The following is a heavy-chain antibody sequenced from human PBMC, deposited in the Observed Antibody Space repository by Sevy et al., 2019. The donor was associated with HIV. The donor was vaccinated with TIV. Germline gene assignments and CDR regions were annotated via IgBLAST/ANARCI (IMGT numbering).Heavy chain of an antibody. CDR3: ARDPNPPYNWSYVWFDP. V-gene: IGHV6-1*01. CDR1: GDSVSSNSAA. D-gene: IGHD1-7*01. Sequence: SQTLSLTCAISGDSVSSNSAAWNWIRQSPSRGLEWLGRTYYRSKWYNDYAVSVKSRITINPDTSKNQFSLKLNSVTPEDTAVYYCARDPNPPYNWSYVWFDPWGQGTLVTVSS. CDR2: TYYRSKWYN. J-gene: IGHJ5*02.